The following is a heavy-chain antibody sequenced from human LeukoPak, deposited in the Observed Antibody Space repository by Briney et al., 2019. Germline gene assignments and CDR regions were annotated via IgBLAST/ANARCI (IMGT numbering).Heavy chain of an antibody. CDR3: ASHLTYYYDSSGYQL. J-gene: IGHJ4*02. V-gene: IGHV7-4-1*02. CDR1: GYTFTSSA. CDR2: INTNTGNP. D-gene: IGHD3-22*01. Sequence: ASVKVSCKASGYTFTSSAINWVRQAPGQGLEWMGWINTNTGNPTFAQGFTRRFVFSLDTSVSTAYLQISSLKAEDTAVYYCASHLTYYYDSSGYQLWGQGTLVTVSS.